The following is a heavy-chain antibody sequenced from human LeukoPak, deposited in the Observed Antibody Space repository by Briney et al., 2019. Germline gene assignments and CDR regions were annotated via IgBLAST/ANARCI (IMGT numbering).Heavy chain of an antibody. V-gene: IGHV1-2*02. Sequence: ASVTVSCKASGYTFTGYYMHWVRQAPGQGLEWMGWINPNSGGTNYAQKFQGRVTMTRDTSISTAYMELSRLRSDDTAVYYCAREPSYCGGDCYSGWFDPWGQGTLVTVSS. CDR3: AREPSYCGGDCYSGWFDP. D-gene: IGHD2-21*02. J-gene: IGHJ5*02. CDR2: INPNSGGT. CDR1: GYTFTGYY.